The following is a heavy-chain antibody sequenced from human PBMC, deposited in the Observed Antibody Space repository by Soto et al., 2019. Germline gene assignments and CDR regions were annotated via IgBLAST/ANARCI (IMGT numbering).Heavy chain of an antibody. CDR1: GGSFSGYY. V-gene: IGHV4-34*01. Sequence: QVQLQQWGAGLLKPSETLSLTCAVYGGSFSGYYWSWIRQPPGKGLEWIGEINHSGSTNYNPSLKSLVTISVDTSKNQFSLKLSSVTAADTAVYYCVSRAGVVPAAQPLSTDNWFDPWGQGTLVTVS. D-gene: IGHD2-2*01. CDR3: VSRAGVVPAAQPLSTDNWFDP. CDR2: INHSGST. J-gene: IGHJ5*02.